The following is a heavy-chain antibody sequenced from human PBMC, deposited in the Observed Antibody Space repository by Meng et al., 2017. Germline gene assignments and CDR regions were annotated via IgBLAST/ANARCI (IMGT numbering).Heavy chain of an antibody. CDR2: IYYSGST. J-gene: IGHJ4*02. Sequence: QLPLQEAGPGLVKPSETLSLTCTVSGGSISSSSYYWGWIRQPPGKGLEWIGSIYYSGSTYYNPSLKSRVTISVDTSKNQFSLKLSSVTAADTAVYYCARGLIYDSSGYIYWGQGTLVTVSS. V-gene: IGHV4-39*07. CDR3: ARGLIYDSSGYIY. D-gene: IGHD3-22*01. CDR1: GGSISSSSYY.